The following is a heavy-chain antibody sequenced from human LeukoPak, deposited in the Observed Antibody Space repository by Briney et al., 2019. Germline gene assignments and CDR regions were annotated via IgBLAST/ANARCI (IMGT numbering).Heavy chain of an antibody. V-gene: IGHV3-21*01. CDR3: ARDRAAAGIFDY. CDR2: ISSSSSYI. Sequence: GGSLRLSCAASGFTFSSYSMNWVRQAPGKGLEWVSSISSSSSYIYYADSVKGRFTISRGNAKNSLYLQMNSLRAEDTAVYYCARDRAAAGIFDYWGQGTLVTVSS. J-gene: IGHJ4*02. CDR1: GFTFSSYS. D-gene: IGHD6-13*01.